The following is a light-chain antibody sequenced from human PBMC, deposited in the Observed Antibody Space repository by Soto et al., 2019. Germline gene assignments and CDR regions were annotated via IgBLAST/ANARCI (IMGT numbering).Light chain of an antibody. J-gene: IGKJ1*01. V-gene: IGKV1-5*01. CDR2: DAS. CDR1: QSISSW. CDR3: QQDNSPWT. Sequence: DIPMTQSPSTLSASVGDRVTITCRASQSISSWLAWYQQKPGKAPKLLIYDASSLESGVPSRFSGSGSGTEVTLTISSLQPEDFATYYCQQDNSPWTFGQGTKVEIK.